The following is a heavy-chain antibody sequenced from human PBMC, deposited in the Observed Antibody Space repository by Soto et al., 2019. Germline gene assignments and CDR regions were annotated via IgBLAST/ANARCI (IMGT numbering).Heavy chain of an antibody. CDR1: GASISSSSAY. D-gene: IGHD1-1*01. CDR3: GAQAYVAKGYHFEN. J-gene: IGHJ4*02. CDR2: IYYIGKT. V-gene: IGHV4-39*02. Sequence: QLQLQESGPGLVKASETLSLTCAVSGASISSSSAYWGWIRQPPGKGLEWIGNIYYIGKTYYSPSLNSRVAISIDSSKTRFSLKLNSVTTADTAVYYCGAQAYVAKGYHFENWGQGTLVTVSS.